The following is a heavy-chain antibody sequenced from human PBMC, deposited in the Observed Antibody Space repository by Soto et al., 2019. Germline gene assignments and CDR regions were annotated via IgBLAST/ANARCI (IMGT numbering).Heavy chain of an antibody. V-gene: IGHV1-3*01. CDR3: AIGTPGEGYYFDY. CDR2: INAGNGNT. J-gene: IGHJ4*02. D-gene: IGHD1-1*01. Sequence: QVQLVQSGAEVKKPGASVKVSCKASGYTFTSYAMHWVRQAPGQRLEWMGWINAGNGNTKYSQKFQGRVTITRDTSASTAYMERSSLRSEDTAVYYCAIGTPGEGYYFDYWGQGTLVTVSS. CDR1: GYTFTSYA.